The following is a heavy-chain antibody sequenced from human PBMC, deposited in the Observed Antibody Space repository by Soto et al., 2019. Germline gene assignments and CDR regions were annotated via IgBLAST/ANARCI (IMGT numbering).Heavy chain of an antibody. CDR2: IIPIFGTA. CDR3: ARSGGHMGIYYYYYGMDV. V-gene: IGHV1-69*06. D-gene: IGHD6-13*01. CDR1: GGTFSSYA. Sequence: SVKVSCKASGGTFSSYAISWVRQAPGQGLEWMGGIIPIFGTANYAQKFQGRVTITADKSTSTAYMELSSLRSEDTAVYYCARSGGHMGIYYYYYGMDVWGQGTTVTVS. J-gene: IGHJ6*02.